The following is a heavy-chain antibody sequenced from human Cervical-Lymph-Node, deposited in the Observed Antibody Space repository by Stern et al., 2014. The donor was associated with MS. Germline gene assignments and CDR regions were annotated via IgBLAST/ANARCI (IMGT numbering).Heavy chain of an antibody. CDR3: ARTLPTGYSSGWYPYYFDY. V-gene: IGHV2-70*01. D-gene: IGHD6-19*01. CDR2: IDWDDDK. J-gene: IGHJ4*02. CDR1: GFSLSTSGMC. Sequence: QVTLRESGPALVKPTQTLTLTCTFSGFSLSTSGMCVSWIRQPPGKALEWLALIDWDDDKYYSTSLKTRLTISKDTSKNQVVLTMTNMDPVDTATYYCARTLPTGYSSGWYPYYFDYWGQGTLVTVSS.